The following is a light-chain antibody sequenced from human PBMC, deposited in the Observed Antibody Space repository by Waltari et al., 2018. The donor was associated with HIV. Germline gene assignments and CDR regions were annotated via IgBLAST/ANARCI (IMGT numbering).Light chain of an antibody. CDR2: NND. J-gene: IGLJ3*02. Sequence: QSLLPQPPSASGTPGQRVTISCSGSYSNIGRNTVNCHQQLPGSAPSALIYNNDQRPSGVPDGFSGSKSGTSASLAISGLQSEDQGDYYCASWDDKLDGWVFGGGTRLTGL. CDR1: YSNIGRNT. CDR3: ASWDDKLDGWV. V-gene: IGLV1-44*01.